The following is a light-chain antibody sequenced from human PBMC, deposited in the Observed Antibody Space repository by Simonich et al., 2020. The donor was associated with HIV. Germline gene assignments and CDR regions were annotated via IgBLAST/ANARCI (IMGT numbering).Light chain of an antibody. CDR2: GTS. Sequence: EIVMKQSPATLSVSPGERATLSCRARQSVSSNLAWYQQKPGQAPRLLIYGTSSRATGIPDRFSGSGSGTDFTLTISRLEPEDFAVYYCQQYANSPRTFGQGTKVEIK. CDR3: QQYANSPRT. CDR1: QSVSSN. V-gene: IGKV3D-15*02. J-gene: IGKJ1*01.